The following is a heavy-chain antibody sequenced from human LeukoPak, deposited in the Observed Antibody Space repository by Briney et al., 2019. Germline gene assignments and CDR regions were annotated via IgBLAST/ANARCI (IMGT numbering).Heavy chain of an antibody. CDR1: GGSFSGYY. D-gene: IGHD1-26*01. J-gene: IGHJ4*02. V-gene: IGHV4-34*01. CDR2: INHSGST. CDR3: AGRVGATTIDY. Sequence: SETLSLTCAVYGGSFSGYYWSWVRQPPEKGLEWGGEINHSGSTNYNASLKRGVTISVDTSKNQFSLKLSSVTAADTAVYYCAGRVGATTIDYWGQGTLVTVSS.